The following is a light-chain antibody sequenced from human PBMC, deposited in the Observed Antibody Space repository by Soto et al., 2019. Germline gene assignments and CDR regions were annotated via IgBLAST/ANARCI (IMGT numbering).Light chain of an antibody. CDR2: GAS. V-gene: IGKV3-15*01. Sequence: MMMTQSPATLSVSPGERVTLSCRTSHSVNSHVAWYQQKPGQAPRLLLYGASTRATGIPVRFSGGGFGTVFTLTISSLHSEYVAVYYCQQYKNWPLFGQGTRLEIK. CDR3: QQYKNWPL. J-gene: IGKJ5*01. CDR1: HSVNSH.